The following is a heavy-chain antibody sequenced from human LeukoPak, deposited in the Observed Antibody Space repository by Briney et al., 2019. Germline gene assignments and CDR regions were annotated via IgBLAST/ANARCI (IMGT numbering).Heavy chain of an antibody. V-gene: IGHV3-21*01. J-gene: IGHJ4*02. CDR2: ISGSSSYK. CDR3: ARGGSSWYYFDY. Sequence: GGSLRLSCAASGFTFSSYDMTWVRQAPGKGVEWVSFISGSSSYKYYADSVKGRFTISRDNAKNSLYLQMNSLRAEDTAVYYCARGGSSWYYFDYWGQGTLVTVSS. CDR1: GFTFSSYD. D-gene: IGHD6-13*01.